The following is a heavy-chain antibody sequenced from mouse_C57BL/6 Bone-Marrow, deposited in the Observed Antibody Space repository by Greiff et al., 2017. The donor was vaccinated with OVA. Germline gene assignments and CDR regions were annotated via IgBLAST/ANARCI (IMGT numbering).Heavy chain of an antibody. J-gene: IGHJ3*01. Sequence: EVQLQQSGAELVRPGASVKLSCTASGFNFKDDYMHWVKQRPEQGLEWIGWIDPENGDPEYASKFQGKATITADTSSTTAYLQLSSLTSEDTAVYYCTGDGFAYWGQGTLVTVSA. CDR2: IDPENGDP. CDR3: TGDGFAY. V-gene: IGHV14-4*01. CDR1: GFNFKDDY. D-gene: IGHD3-3*01.